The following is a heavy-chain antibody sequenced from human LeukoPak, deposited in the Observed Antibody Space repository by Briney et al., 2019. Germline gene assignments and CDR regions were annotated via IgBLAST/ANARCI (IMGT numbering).Heavy chain of an antibody. D-gene: IGHD4-17*01. J-gene: IGHJ4*02. CDR2: IYTSGST. Sequence: SETLSLTCTVSGGSISSGSYYWSWIRQPAGKGLEWIGRIYTSGSTNYNPSLKSRVTMSVDTSKNQFSLKLSSVTAADTAVYYCARDSTVTPFDYWGQGTLVTVSS. V-gene: IGHV4-61*02. CDR3: ARDSTVTPFDY. CDR1: GGSISSGSYY.